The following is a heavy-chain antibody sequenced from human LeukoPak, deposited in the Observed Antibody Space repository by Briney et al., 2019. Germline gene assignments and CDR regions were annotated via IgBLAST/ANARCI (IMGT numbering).Heavy chain of an antibody. J-gene: IGHJ4*02. CDR3: ARGARVAYYYDSSGYYYGGYYFDY. CDR2: IYYSGST. V-gene: IGHV4-59*01. D-gene: IGHD3-22*01. CDR1: GGSFSGYY. Sequence: SETLSLTCAVYGGSFSGYYWSWIRQPPGKGLEWIGYIYYSGSTNYNPSLKSRVTISVDTSKNQFSLKLSSVTAADTAVYYCARGARVAYYYDSSGYYYGGYYFDYWGQGTLVTVSS.